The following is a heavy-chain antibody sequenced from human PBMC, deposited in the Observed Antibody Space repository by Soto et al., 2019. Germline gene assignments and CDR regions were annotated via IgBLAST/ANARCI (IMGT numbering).Heavy chain of an antibody. V-gene: IGHV1-8*01. Sequence: ASVKVSCKASGYTFTSYDINWVRQATGQGLEWMGWMNPNSGNTGYAQKFQGRVTMTRNTSISTAYMELSSLRSEDTAVYYCARGLWSGYYVGSYYYYGMDVWGQGTTVTVSS. J-gene: IGHJ6*02. CDR1: GYTFTSYD. CDR2: MNPNSGNT. CDR3: ARGLWSGYYVGSYYYYGMDV. D-gene: IGHD3-3*01.